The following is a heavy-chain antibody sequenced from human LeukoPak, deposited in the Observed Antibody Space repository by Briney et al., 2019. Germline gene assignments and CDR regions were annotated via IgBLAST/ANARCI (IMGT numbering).Heavy chain of an antibody. J-gene: IGHJ6*02. CDR3: AKEVVLGESNYFYYGMDV. Sequence: GGSLRLSCAASGFNFRGYAMSWVRQAPGKGLEWVSGISGSGARAHYAESVRGRFTISRDSSQNTLHLEMNSLRAEDTAVYYCAKEVVLGESNYFYYGMDVWGQGTTVTVSS. CDR1: GFNFRGYA. CDR2: ISGSGARA. V-gene: IGHV3-23*01. D-gene: IGHD1-26*01.